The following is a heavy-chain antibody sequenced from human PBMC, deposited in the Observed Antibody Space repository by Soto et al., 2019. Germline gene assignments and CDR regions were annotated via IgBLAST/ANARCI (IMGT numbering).Heavy chain of an antibody. Sequence: SVKVSCKASGGTFSSYAISWVRQAPGQGLEWMGGIIPIFGTANYAQKFQGRVTITADKSTSTAYMELSSLRSEDTAVYYCARENSSSSGLGDAFDIWGQGTMVTVSS. D-gene: IGHD6-6*01. CDR3: ARENSSSSGLGDAFDI. J-gene: IGHJ3*02. V-gene: IGHV1-69*06. CDR1: GGTFSSYA. CDR2: IIPIFGTA.